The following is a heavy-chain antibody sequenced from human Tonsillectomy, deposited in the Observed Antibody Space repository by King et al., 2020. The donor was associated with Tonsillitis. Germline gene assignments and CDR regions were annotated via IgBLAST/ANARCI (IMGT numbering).Heavy chain of an antibody. CDR1: GFTFSSYT. J-gene: IGHJ4*02. Sequence: EVQLVESGGGLVQPGGSLRLSCAASGFTFSSYTMSWVRQAPGKGLEWVSAISGSGGGTYYADSVEGRFTISRDNSKNTLYLQMNSLGAEDTAVYYCAKPDYYGSGSYSYWGQGTLVTVSS. CDR2: ISGSGGGT. D-gene: IGHD3-10*01. CDR3: AKPDYYGSGSYSY. V-gene: IGHV3-23*04.